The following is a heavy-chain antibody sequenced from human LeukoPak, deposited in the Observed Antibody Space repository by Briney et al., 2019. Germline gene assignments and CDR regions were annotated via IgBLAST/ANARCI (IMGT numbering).Heavy chain of an antibody. V-gene: IGHV4-59*01. CDR1: GGSISRYY. CDR3: ARVPIVATGRSWFDY. J-gene: IGHJ4*02. CDR2: IYYSGST. Sequence: SETLSLTCTVSGGSISRYYWSWIRQPPGKGLEWIGYIYYSGSTNYNPSLKSRVTISVDTSKNQFSLKLSSVTAADTAVYYCARVPIVATGRSWFDYWGQGTLVTVSS. D-gene: IGHD5-12*01.